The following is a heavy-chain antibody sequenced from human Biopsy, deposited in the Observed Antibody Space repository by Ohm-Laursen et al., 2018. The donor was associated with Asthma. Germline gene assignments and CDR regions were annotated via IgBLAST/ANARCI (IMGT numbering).Heavy chain of an antibody. CDR1: GLTFSDYW. J-gene: IGHJ6*02. CDR3: ARDGVVPDAMYYHYYYGLDV. Sequence: SLRLSCAASGLTFSDYWMHWVRQAPGKGLEWVSRVKGDGRRASYAVSVKGRFTISRDNAKNTLYLQMNSLRVEDTAVYYCARDGVVPDAMYYHYYYGLDVWGQGTTVTVSS. D-gene: IGHD2-2*01. V-gene: IGHV3-74*01. CDR2: VKGDGRRA.